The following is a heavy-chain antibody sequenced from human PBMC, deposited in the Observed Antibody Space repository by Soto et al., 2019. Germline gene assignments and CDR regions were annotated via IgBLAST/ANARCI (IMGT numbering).Heavy chain of an antibody. CDR2: INHSGST. Sequence: SETLSLTCAVYGGSFSTYYWSWIRQPPEKGLEWIGEINHSGSTNYNPSLKSRVTISVDTSKNQFSLKLSSVTAADTAVYYCARVTDYWGQGILVTVSS. CDR3: ARVTDY. J-gene: IGHJ4*02. V-gene: IGHV4-34*01. CDR1: GGSFSTYY.